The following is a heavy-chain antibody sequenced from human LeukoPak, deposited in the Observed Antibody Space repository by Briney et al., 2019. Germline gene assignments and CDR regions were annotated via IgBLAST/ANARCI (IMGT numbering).Heavy chain of an antibody. CDR1: GYTFTSYD. CDR2: MNPNSGNT. D-gene: IGHD3-22*01. V-gene: IGHV1-8*01. Sequence: ASVKVSCKASGYTFTSYDINWVRQATGQGLEWMGWMNPNSGNTGYAQKFQGRVTMTRNTSISTAYMELSSLRSEDTAVYYCARDRHGRNYYDSSGSWGQGTLVTVSS. J-gene: IGHJ5*02. CDR3: ARDRHGRNYYDSSGS.